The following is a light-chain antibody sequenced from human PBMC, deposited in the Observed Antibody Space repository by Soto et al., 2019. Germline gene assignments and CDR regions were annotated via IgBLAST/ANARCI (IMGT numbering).Light chain of an antibody. CDR2: AAS. CDR1: QSVSSY. V-gene: IGKV3-11*01. Sequence: NVLTEYPATLALSKSVRATVCCWASQSVSSYLAWYQQKPGQAPRLLIYAASNRATGIPARFSGSGSGTDFTHTISSLEPEDFAVYYCQQRSNWPWTFGQGTKVDIK. J-gene: IGKJ1*01. CDR3: QQRSNWPWT.